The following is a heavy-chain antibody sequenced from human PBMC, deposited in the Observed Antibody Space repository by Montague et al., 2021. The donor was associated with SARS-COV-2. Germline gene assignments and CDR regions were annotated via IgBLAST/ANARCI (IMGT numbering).Heavy chain of an antibody. J-gene: IGHJ4*02. CDR2: VDKSDNT. V-gene: IGHV4-59*02. CDR3: ATGEGNYGWRYYFDY. Sequence: SETLSLTCTVSGDSARTNYWSWIRQPPGKGLEWIGFVDKSDNTDYMTSLKSRVTISVETSRKQFSLMLKSVTAADTAVYYCATGEGNYGWRYYFDYWSRGSLVTVSS. CDR1: GDSARTNY. D-gene: IGHD3-10*01.